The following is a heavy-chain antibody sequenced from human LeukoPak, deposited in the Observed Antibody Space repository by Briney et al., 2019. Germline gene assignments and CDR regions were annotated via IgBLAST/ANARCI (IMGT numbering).Heavy chain of an antibody. V-gene: IGHV4-59*01. Sequence: SETLSLTCTVSSGSINNYYWSWIRQPPGKGLEWIGYIYYSGNTSYNPSLKNRVTISVDASKNQFSLKLSSVTAADTAIYYCARLGHPRISSWFFDYWGQGTLVTVSS. CDR1: SGSINNYY. D-gene: IGHD6-13*01. J-gene: IGHJ4*02. CDR2: IYYSGNT. CDR3: ARLGHPRISSWFFDY.